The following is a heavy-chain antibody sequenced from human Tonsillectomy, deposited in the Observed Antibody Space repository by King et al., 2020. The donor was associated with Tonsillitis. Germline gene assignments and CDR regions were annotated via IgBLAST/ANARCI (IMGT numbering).Heavy chain of an antibody. CDR2: ISYDGSSK. J-gene: IGHJ4*02. V-gene: IGHV3-30-3*01. D-gene: IGHD1-26*01. Sequence: QLVQSGGGVVQPGRSLRLSFAASGFTFSSYAMHWVRQAPGTGREWVAVISYDGSSKHFADSVKGRFTISRDNSKNTVYLQMNSLRAEDTAVYYCARDKESGSFYGYFENWGQGALVTVSS. CDR1: GFTFSSYA. CDR3: ARDKESGSFYGYFEN.